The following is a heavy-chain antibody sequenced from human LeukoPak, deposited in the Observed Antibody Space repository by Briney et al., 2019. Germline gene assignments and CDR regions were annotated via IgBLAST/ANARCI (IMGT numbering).Heavy chain of an antibody. CDR1: GFTFSSYD. Sequence: GGSLRLSCAASGFTFSSYDMHWVRQATGKGLEWVSAIGTAGDTYYPGSVKGRFTISRENAKNSLYLQMNSLRAGDTAVYYCAKLASPHGDYGGGYFDYWGQGTLVTVSS. CDR2: IGTAGDT. J-gene: IGHJ4*02. V-gene: IGHV3-13*01. CDR3: AKLASPHGDYGGGYFDY. D-gene: IGHD4-17*01.